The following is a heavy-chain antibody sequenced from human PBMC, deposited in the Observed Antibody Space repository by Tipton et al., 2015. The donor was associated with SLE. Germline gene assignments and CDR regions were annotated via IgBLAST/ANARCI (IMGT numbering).Heavy chain of an antibody. Sequence: LRLSCTVSGDSINSDGYFWTWIRQPPGKGLEWIGYIYYSGSTYYNPSLQSRLTMSVDTSRNQFTLKLNSVTAADTAVYFCARDQTTVVTRGYYYYYMDVWGKGTTVTVSS. V-gene: IGHV4-31*02. CDR1: GDSINSDGYF. CDR3: ARDQTTVVTRGYYYYYMDV. J-gene: IGHJ6*03. D-gene: IGHD4-23*01. CDR2: IYYSGST.